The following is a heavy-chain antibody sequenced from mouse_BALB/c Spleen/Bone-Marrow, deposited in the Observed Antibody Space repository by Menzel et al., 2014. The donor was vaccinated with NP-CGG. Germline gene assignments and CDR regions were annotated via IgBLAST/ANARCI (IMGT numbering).Heavy chain of an antibody. Sequence: VQLQQSGPGLVKPSQSLSLTCTVTGYSITSDYAWNWIRQFPGNKLEWMGYISDSGSTSYNPSLKSRISITRDTSKTQFFLQLNSVTTEDTATYYCARGGARGTGWFAYWGQGTLVTVSA. CDR3: ARGGARGTGWFAY. D-gene: IGHD3-1*01. V-gene: IGHV3-2*02. J-gene: IGHJ3*01. CDR1: GYSITSDYA. CDR2: ISDSGST.